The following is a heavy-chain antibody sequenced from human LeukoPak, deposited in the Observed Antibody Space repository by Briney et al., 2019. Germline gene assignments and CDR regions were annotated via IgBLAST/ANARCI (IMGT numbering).Heavy chain of an antibody. CDR2: TYYRSKWYN. CDR1: GDSVSSNSAA. J-gene: IGHJ6*03. V-gene: IGHV6-1*01. D-gene: IGHD3-10*02. Sequence: SQTLSLTCAISGDSVSSNSAAWNWIRQSPSRGLEWLGRTYYRSKWYNDYAVSVKSRITINPDTSKNQFSMQLNSVTPEDTAVYFCARDKLLFGELSDYYYMDVWGKGTTVTVSS. CDR3: ARDKLLFGELSDYYYMDV.